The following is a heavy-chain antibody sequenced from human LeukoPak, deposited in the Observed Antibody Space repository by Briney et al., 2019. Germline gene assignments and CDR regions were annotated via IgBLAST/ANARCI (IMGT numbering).Heavy chain of an antibody. CDR2: IYYSGST. J-gene: IGHJ1*01. V-gene: IGHV4-59*01. Sequence: PSETLSLTCTVSGGSISSYYWSCIRQPPGKGLEWIGYIYYSGSTNYNPSLKSRVTISVDTSKNQFSLKLSSVTAADTAVYYCARAASSGYFEYFQHWGQGTLVTVSS. CDR1: GGSISSYY. CDR3: ARAASSGYFEYFQH. D-gene: IGHD3-22*01.